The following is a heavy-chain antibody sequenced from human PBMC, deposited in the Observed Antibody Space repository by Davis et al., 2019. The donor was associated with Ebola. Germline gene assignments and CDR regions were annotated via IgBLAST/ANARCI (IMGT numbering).Heavy chain of an antibody. CDR1: GASISDTTYS. D-gene: IGHD3-3*01. Sequence: SETLSLTCTVSGASISDTTYSWGWLRQSPGKGLEWIGRIYDSGITYYNPSLKSRLTMSVDTSKNQFSLKLSSVTAADTAVYYCANAPGRFLEWWDDCWGQGTLVSVSS. CDR2: IYDSGIT. CDR3: ANAPGRFLEWWDDC. J-gene: IGHJ4*02. V-gene: IGHV4-39*01.